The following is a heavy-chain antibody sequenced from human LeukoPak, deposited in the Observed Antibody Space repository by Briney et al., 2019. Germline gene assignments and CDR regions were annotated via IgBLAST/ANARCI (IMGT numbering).Heavy chain of an antibody. CDR2: ISDSGGRT. CDR1: GFTFSSNG. D-gene: IGHD5-24*01. CDR3: ARVRRDGYNSFDY. V-gene: IGHV3-21*04. J-gene: IGHJ4*02. Sequence: GGSLRLSCAASGFTFSSNGMNWVRQVPGKGLEWVSSISDSGGRTYYGDSVKGRFTISRDNAKNSLYLQMNSLRAEDTAAYYCARVRRDGYNSFDYWGQGTLVTVSS.